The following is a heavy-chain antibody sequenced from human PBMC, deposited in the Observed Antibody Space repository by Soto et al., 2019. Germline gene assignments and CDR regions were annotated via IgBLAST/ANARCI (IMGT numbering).Heavy chain of an antibody. CDR2: ISWNSNII. J-gene: IGHJ4*02. D-gene: IGHD2-15*01. V-gene: IGHV3-9*01. Sequence: EVQLVESGGGLVQPGRSLRLSCAASGFTFDDYAMHWVRRVPGKGLEWVSGISWNSNIIGYADSVKGRFTISRDNAKKSLYLQMNSLRPEDTALYYCAKGGPDGFCSGGRCYFDYWGQETLVTVS. CDR1: GFTFDDYA. CDR3: AKGGPDGFCSGGRCYFDY.